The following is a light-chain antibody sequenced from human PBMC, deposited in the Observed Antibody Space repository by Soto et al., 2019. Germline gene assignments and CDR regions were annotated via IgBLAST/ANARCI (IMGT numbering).Light chain of an antibody. CDR3: XXYNXYPYT. J-gene: IGKJ2*01. CDR1: QSISSW. V-gene: IGKV1-5*01. Sequence: DIQMTQSPSTLSASVGDRVTITCRASQSISSWLAWYQQKPGKAAKLLIYDASSLESGVPSRFSGSGSGTEFTLTISSLXXXDXXXXXXXXYNXYPYTFGQGTKLEIK. CDR2: DAS.